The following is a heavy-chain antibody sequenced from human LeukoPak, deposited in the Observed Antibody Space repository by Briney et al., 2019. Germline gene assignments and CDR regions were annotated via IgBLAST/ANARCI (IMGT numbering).Heavy chain of an antibody. CDR3: ATIDFSGGGVSAWFDP. CDR2: FDPEDGET. CDR1: GYTLTELS. J-gene: IGHJ5*02. V-gene: IGHV1-24*01. D-gene: IGHD2-21*01. Sequence: ASVKVSCKVSGYTLTELSMHWVGQAPGKGLEWMGGFDPEDGETIYAQKFQGRVTMTEDTSTDTAYMELSSLRSEDTAVYYCATIDFSGGGVSAWFDPWGQGTLVTVSS.